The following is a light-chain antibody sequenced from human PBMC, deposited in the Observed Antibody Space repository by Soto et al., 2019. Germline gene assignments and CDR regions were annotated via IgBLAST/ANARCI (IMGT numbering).Light chain of an antibody. CDR2: AAS. Sequence: DIQMPQAPSAMSASVGDRDTITCRASQGISNNLAWFHHKPGKVPKRLIYAASSLQSGAPSRFSGSGSGTEFSLTISSLQPEDFATYYCLQHSSHPLTFGGGTKVEIK. V-gene: IGKV1-17*03. J-gene: IGKJ4*01. CDR3: LQHSSHPLT. CDR1: QGISNN.